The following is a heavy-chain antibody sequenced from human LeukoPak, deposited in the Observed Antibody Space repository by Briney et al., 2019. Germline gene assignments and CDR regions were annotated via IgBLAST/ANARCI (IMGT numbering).Heavy chain of an antibody. CDR3: ARNPHNIVAYFDY. CDR1: GYTFTSYY. J-gene: IGHJ4*02. V-gene: IGHV1-3*01. D-gene: IGHD5-12*01. Sequence: ASVKVSCKASGYTFTSYYMHWVRQAPGQRLEWMGWINAGNGNTKYSQKFQGRVTITRDTSASTAYMELSSLRSEDTAVYYCARNPHNIVAYFDYWGQGTLVTVSS. CDR2: INAGNGNT.